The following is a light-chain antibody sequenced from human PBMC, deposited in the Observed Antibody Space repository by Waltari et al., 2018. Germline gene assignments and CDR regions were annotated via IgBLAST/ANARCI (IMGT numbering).Light chain of an antibody. CDR1: SSNIGSYT. J-gene: IGLJ3*02. CDR2: DNN. CDR3: AAWDDSLNGWV. V-gene: IGLV1-44*01. Sequence: QSVLTQPPSASGNPGQRVTISCSGTSSNIGSYTVTWYQQLPGTAPKLLIYDNNRRPSGVPDRFSGSKSGTSASLAISGLQSEDEADYYCAAWDDSLNGWVFGGGSKLTVL.